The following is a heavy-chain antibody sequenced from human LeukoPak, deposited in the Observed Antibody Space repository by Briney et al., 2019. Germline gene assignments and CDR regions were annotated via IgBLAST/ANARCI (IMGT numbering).Heavy chain of an antibody. J-gene: IGHJ5*02. CDR1: GGSIGSSSYY. Sequence: SETLSLTCTVSGGSIGSSSYYWGWIRQPPGKGLEWIGSIYYSGSTYYNPSLKSRVTISVDTSKNQFSLKLSSVTAADTAVYYCARIRLTYSSSWSSGRQNWFDPWGQGTLVTVSS. D-gene: IGHD6-13*01. CDR2: IYYSGST. V-gene: IGHV4-39*01. CDR3: ARIRLTYSSSWSSGRQNWFDP.